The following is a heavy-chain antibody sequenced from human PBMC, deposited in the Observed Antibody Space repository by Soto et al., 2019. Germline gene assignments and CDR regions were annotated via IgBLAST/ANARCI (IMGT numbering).Heavy chain of an antibody. Sequence: SETLSLTCTVPGGSISSYYWSWIRQPPGKEMELIVYIYYAGTTSYNVSLKSRVSFSVDTSKNQFSLKLTSITAADTAVYYCARAHMTDYINGVVASNWFDPWGRGTLVTVSS. CDR3: ARAHMTDYINGVVASNWFDP. J-gene: IGHJ5*02. CDR1: GGSISSYY. V-gene: IGHV4-59*01. CDR2: IYYAGTT. D-gene: IGHD3-9*01.